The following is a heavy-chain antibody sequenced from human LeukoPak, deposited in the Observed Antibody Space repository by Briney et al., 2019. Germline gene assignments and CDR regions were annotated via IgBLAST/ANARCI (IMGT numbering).Heavy chain of an antibody. J-gene: IGHJ4*02. CDR3: ARGNLVNDFWSGYTIGY. D-gene: IGHD3-3*01. CDR2: ISYDGSNK. CDR1: GFTFSSYA. V-gene: IGHV3-30-3*01. Sequence: QPGGSLRLSCAASGFTFSSYAMHWVRQAPGKRLEWVAVISYDGSNKYYADSVKGRFTISRDNSKNTLYLQMNSLRAEDTAVYYCARGNLVNDFWSGYTIGYWGQGTLVTVSS.